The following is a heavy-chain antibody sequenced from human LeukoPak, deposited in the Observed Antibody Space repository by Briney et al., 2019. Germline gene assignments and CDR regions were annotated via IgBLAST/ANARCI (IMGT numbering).Heavy chain of an antibody. D-gene: IGHD6-6*01. V-gene: IGHV3-21*01. CDR2: ISSSSSYI. J-gene: IGHJ4*02. Sequence: PGGSLRLSCAASGFTFSSYSMNWVRQAPGKGLEWVSSISSSSSYIYYADSVKGRFTISRDNAKNSLYLQMNSLRAEDMAVYYCARDRVRQLAYWGQGTLVTVSS. CDR1: GFTFSSYS. CDR3: ARDRVRQLAY.